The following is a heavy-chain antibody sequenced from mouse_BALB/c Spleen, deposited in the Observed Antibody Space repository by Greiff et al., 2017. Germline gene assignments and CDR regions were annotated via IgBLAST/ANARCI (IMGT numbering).Heavy chain of an antibody. CDR2: ISYSGST. Sequence: EVQLQQSGPGLVKPSQSLSLTCTVTGYSITSDYAWTWIRQFPGNKLEWMGYISYSGSTSYNPSLKSRISITRDTSKNQFFLQLNSVTTEDTATYYCANYYGSSYGAWFAYWGQGTLVTVSA. CDR1: GYSITSDYA. V-gene: IGHV3-2*02. D-gene: IGHD1-1*01. J-gene: IGHJ3*01. CDR3: ANYYGSSYGAWFAY.